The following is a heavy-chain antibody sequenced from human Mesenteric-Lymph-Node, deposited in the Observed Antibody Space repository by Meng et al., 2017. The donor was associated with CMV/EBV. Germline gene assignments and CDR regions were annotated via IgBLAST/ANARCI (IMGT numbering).Heavy chain of an antibody. J-gene: IGHJ4*02. CDR1: GYTFTNYG. Sequence: ASVKVSCKASGYTFTNYGVNWVRQAPGQGLEWMGWMNPNSGNTGYAQKFQGRVTMTRNTSISTAYMELSSLRSEDTAVYYCARGPFGSSGYYLLDYWGQGTLVTVSS. CDR3: ARGPFGSSGYYLLDY. D-gene: IGHD3-22*01. V-gene: IGHV1-8*02. CDR2: MNPNSGNT.